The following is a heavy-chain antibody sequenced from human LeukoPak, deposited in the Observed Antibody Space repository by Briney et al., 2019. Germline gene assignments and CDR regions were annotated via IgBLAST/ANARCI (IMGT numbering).Heavy chain of an antibody. Sequence: PGGSLRLSCEASGFTFGSHAMYWVRQAPGKGLEWVAGIFGSGGSPHYADSVKGRFTISRDISRNTVYLQINSLRAEDTAVYYCGKTTVGYSSGQKPAWPVDYWGQGTLVTVSS. V-gene: IGHV3-23*01. J-gene: IGHJ4*02. CDR2: IFGSGGSP. D-gene: IGHD5-18*01. CDR1: GFTFGSHA. CDR3: GKTTVGYSSGQKPAWPVDY.